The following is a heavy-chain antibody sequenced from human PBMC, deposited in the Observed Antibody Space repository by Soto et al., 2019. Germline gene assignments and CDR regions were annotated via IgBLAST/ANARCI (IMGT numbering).Heavy chain of an antibody. V-gene: IGHV4-30-4*01. CDR1: GGSISSGDYY. J-gene: IGHJ5*02. D-gene: IGHD3-10*01. CDR2: TYYSGST. Sequence: SETLSLTCAVSGGSISSGDYYWSWIRQPPGKGLEWIGYTYYSGSTYYNPSLKSRVTISVDTSKNQFSLKLSSVTAADTAVYYCARGVVRGVIIFAYNWFDPWGQGTLVTVSS. CDR3: ARGVVRGVIIFAYNWFDP.